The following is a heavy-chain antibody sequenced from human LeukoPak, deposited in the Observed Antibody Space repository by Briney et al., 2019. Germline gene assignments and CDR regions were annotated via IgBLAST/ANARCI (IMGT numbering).Heavy chain of an antibody. Sequence: SCKASGGTFSSYAMSWVRQAPGKGLEWVSAISGSGGSTYYADSVKGRFTISRDNAENSLYLQMNSLRAEDTALYYCARKRPNYFDYWGQGTLVTVSS. J-gene: IGHJ4*02. CDR3: ARKRPNYFDY. CDR1: GGTFSSYA. V-gene: IGHV3-23*01. CDR2: ISGSGGST.